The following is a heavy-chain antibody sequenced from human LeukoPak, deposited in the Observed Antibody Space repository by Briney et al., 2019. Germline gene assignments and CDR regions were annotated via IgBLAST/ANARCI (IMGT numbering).Heavy chain of an antibody. CDR3: ATDREGDPSAYYLV. CDR2: ISDNGGRT. Sequence: GGSLRLSCAASGFTFSGYAMSWVRQAPGKGLGWVSTISDNGGRTYYADSVKGRFTISRDNSKNTLFPQMNSLRAEDSAVYYCATDREGDPSAYYLVGGQGTLITVSS. V-gene: IGHV3-23*01. J-gene: IGHJ4*02. D-gene: IGHD3-22*01. CDR1: GFTFSGYA.